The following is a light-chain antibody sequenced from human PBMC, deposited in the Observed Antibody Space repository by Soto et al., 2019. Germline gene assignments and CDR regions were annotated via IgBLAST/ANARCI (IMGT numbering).Light chain of an antibody. J-gene: IGKJ1*01. Sequence: EIVLTQSPGTLSLSPGERATLSCRASQSVSSSYLAWYQQKPGQAPRLLIYGASSRATGIPDRFSGSWSGTDFTLTISRLEPEDVAVYYCQQYGSSPTFGQGTKVEIK. V-gene: IGKV3-20*01. CDR3: QQYGSSPT. CDR2: GAS. CDR1: QSVSSSY.